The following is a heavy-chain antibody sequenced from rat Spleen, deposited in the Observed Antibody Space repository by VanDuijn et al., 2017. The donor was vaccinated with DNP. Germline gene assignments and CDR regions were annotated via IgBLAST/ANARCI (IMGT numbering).Heavy chain of an antibody. J-gene: IGHJ2*01. D-gene: IGHD1-3*01. V-gene: IGHV2-4*01. CDR3: ARDQMSYGSYSYYGYTPFDY. CDR1: GFSLTSYG. CDR2: IWSGGST. Sequence: QVQLKESGPGLVQPSQTLSLTCTVSGFSLTSYGVSWVRQPPGKGLEWIGAIWSGGSTDYNSALKSRLSISRDTSKSQVYLKMNSLQTEDTATYYCARDQMSYGSYSYYGYTPFDYWGQGVMVTVSS.